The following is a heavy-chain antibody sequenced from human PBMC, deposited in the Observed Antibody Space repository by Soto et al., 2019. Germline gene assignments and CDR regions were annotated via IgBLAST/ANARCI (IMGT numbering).Heavy chain of an antibody. CDR3: AKGGGSYCSGGGCYSGDYYYYMDV. V-gene: IGHV3-23*01. CDR1: GFTFSSYA. D-gene: IGHD2-15*01. J-gene: IGHJ6*03. CDR2: ISGSGGST. Sequence: GGTLRLSCAASGFTFSSYAMSWVRQPPGKGLEWVSAISGSGGSTYYADSVKGRFTISRDNSKNTLYLQMNSLRAEDTAVYYCAKGGGSYCSGGGCYSGDYYYYMDVWGKGTTVTVSS.